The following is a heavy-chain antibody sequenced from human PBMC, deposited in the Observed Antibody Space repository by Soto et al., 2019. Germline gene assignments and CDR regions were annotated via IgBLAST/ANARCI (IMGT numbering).Heavy chain of an antibody. J-gene: IGHJ5*02. D-gene: IGHD4-17*01. CDR2: ISWNSGSI. CDR1: GFTFDDYA. Sequence: GGSLRLSCAASGFTFDDYAMHWVWQAPGKGLEWVSGISWNSGSIGYADSVKGRFTISRDNAKNSLYLQMNSLRAEDTALYYCAKDAHGDYVGWFDPWGQGTLVTVSS. V-gene: IGHV3-9*01. CDR3: AKDAHGDYVGWFDP.